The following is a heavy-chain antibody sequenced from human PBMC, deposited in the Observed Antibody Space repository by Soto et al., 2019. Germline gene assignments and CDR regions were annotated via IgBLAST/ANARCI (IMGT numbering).Heavy chain of an antibody. CDR2: IIPRSGTS. J-gene: IGHJ6*02. CDR1: GDTFSTYT. Sequence: QVQLVQSGAEVKKPGSSVKVSCKASGDTFSTYTITWVRQAPGQGLEWMGGIIPRSGTSNYAKKFQGRVTIRADASTSSAYMGLSSVRSVVTAVYYCAREGLGLAPSTVNSDHYSYAMDGWGQGATVTVSS. D-gene: IGHD2-8*02. CDR3: AREGLGLAPSTVNSDHYSYAMDG. V-gene: IGHV1-69*12.